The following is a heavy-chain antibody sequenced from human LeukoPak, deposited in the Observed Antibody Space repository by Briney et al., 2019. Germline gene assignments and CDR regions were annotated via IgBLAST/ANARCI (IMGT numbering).Heavy chain of an antibody. V-gene: IGHV3-7*03. D-gene: IGHD6-13*01. CDR1: GVTVSSNY. Sequence: GGSLRLSCAASGVTVSSNYMSWVRQAPGKGLEWVANIKQDGSEKYYVDSVKGRFTISRDNAKNSLYLQMNSLRAEDTAVYYCARGSSWYEADWFDPWGQGTLVTVSS. CDR2: IKQDGSEK. CDR3: ARGSSWYEADWFDP. J-gene: IGHJ5*02.